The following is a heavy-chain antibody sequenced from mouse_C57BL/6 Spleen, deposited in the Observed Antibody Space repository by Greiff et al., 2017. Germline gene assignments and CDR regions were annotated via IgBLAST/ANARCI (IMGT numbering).Heavy chain of an antibody. CDR3: AREGDDDYSVWFAY. J-gene: IGHJ3*01. D-gene: IGHD2-13*01. Sequence: EVQLVESGGGLVKPGGSLKLSCEASGFTFSSYAMPWVRQTPEKRLEWVATITAGGSYTYYTDKVKGRFTITIDNAKNNLYLQMSHLKSEDTAMYYCAREGDDDYSVWFAYWGQGTLVTVSA. CDR1: GFTFSSYA. V-gene: IGHV5-4*01. CDR2: ITAGGSYT.